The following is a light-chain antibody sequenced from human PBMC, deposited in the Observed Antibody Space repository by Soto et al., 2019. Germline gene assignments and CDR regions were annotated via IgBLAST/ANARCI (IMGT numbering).Light chain of an antibody. CDR1: QGINNY. CDR3: QKYNRAPPP. V-gene: IGKV1-27*01. J-gene: IGKJ4*01. CDR2: LAS. Sequence: DIQMTQSPSSLSASVGDRVTITCRASQGINNYLAWYQKKPGKVPKLLVYLASTLQSGVPSRLIGRGFGINFTITIRSLPPEDVDTYYFQKYNRAPPPFGGGTK.